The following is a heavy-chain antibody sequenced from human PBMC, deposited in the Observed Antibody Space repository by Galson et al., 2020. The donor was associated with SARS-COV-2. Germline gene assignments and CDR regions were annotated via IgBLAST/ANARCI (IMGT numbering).Heavy chain of an antibody. Sequence: QAGGSLRLSCAASGFTFSSYGMHWVRQAPGKGLEWVAVIWYDGSNKYYADSVKGRFTISRDNSKNTLYLQMNSLRAEDTAVYYCARECSGYDSSWFDPWGQGTLVTVSS. CDR1: GFTFSSYG. D-gene: IGHD5-12*01. CDR3: ARECSGYDSSWFDP. V-gene: IGHV3-33*01. J-gene: IGHJ5*02. CDR2: IWYDGSNK.